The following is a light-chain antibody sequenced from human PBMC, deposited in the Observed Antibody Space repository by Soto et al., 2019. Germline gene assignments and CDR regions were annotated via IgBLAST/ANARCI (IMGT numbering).Light chain of an antibody. V-gene: IGLV2-14*01. CDR2: EVS. CDR1: SSDVGGYNV. J-gene: IGLJ3*02. Sequence: QSVLTQPASVSGSPGQSITISCTGTSSDVGGYNVVSWYQQHPGKAPNVMIYEVSNRPSGVSNRFSGSKSGNTASLTISGLQAEDEADYYCSSYTTSTTLVFGGGTKLTVL. CDR3: SSYTTSTTLV.